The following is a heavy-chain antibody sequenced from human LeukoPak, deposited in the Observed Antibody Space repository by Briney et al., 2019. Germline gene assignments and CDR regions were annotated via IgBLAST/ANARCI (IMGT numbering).Heavy chain of an antibody. CDR1: GFTFSSYA. CDR3: AKEGYSSSRAGAFDI. CDR2: ISGSGGST. Sequence: GGSLRLSCAASGFTFSSYAMSWVRQAPGKGLGGVSAISGSGGSTYYADSVKGRFTISRDNSKNTLYLQMNSLRAEDTAVYYCAKEGYSSSRAGAFDIWGQGTMVTVSS. V-gene: IGHV3-23*01. J-gene: IGHJ3*02. D-gene: IGHD6-13*01.